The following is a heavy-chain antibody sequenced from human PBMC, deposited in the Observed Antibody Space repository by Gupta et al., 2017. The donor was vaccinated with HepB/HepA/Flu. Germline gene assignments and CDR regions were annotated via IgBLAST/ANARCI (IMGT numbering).Heavy chain of an antibody. Sequence: GQGLEWMGWMKPNSGKTGYAQKFQGRVTMTRNTSINTAYMELSSLRPEDTAVYYCARMFYYDSSGNWFDPWGQGTLVTVSS. CDR3: ARMFYYDSSGNWFDP. CDR2: MKPNSGKT. D-gene: IGHD3-22*01. J-gene: IGHJ5*02. V-gene: IGHV1-8*01.